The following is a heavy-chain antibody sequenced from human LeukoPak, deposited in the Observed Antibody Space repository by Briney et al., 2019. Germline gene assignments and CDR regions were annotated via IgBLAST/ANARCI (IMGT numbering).Heavy chain of an antibody. V-gene: IGHV3-23*01. CDR1: GFAFSNYG. D-gene: IGHD1-26*01. J-gene: IGHJ3*02. CDR2: ISANGEET. CDR3: AKDLGRWELLDAFDI. Sequence: GGSLRLSCAASGFAFSNYGMSWVRQGPGKGLEWVSAISANGEETYYADSVKGRFTISRDNSKNTLYLQMNSLRAEDTAVYYCAKDLGRWELLDAFDIWGQGTMVTVSS.